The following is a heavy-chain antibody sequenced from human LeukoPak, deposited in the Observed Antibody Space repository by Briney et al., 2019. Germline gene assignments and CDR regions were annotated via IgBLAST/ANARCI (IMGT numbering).Heavy chain of an antibody. J-gene: IGHJ4*02. CDR2: INPNSGGT. V-gene: IGHV1-2*02. CDR3: ARATFFYCSSTSCYPGGY. CDR1: GYTFTGYY. Sequence: ASVKVSCKASGYTFTGYYMHWVRQAPGQGLEWMGWINPNSGGTNYAQKFQGRVTMTRDTSISTAYMGLSRLRSDDTAVYYCARATFFYCSSTSCYPGGYWGQGTLVTVSS. D-gene: IGHD2-2*01.